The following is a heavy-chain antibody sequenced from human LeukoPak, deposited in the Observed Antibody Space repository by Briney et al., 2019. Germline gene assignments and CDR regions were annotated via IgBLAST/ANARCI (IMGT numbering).Heavy chain of an antibody. CDR3: GAGEGVGY. CDR2: ISWNSGSI. CDR1: GFTFDDYA. J-gene: IGHJ4*02. V-gene: IGHV3-9*01. Sequence: GRSLRLSRAASGFTFDDYAMHWVRQAPGKGLEWVSGISWNSGSIGYADSVKGRFTISSDNAKNSLYLQMNSLRAEDTALYYCGAGEGVGYWGQGTLVTVSS. D-gene: IGHD4-17*01.